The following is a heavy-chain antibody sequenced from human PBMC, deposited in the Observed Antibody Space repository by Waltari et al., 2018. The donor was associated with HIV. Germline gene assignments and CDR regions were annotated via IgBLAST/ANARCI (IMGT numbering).Heavy chain of an antibody. CDR3: AKEGATLTTSAYFYYYGMDV. CDR2: MRYDGTNK. J-gene: IGHJ6*02. Sequence: QVQLVESGGGVVQPGGSLRLSCAASGFTSPGYAIHWFRTPPGKGLEWVAFMRYDGTNKYYADSVKGRFTISRDNSKNSLYLQMNSLRAEDTALYYCAKEGATLTTSAYFYYYGMDVWGQGTTVTVSS. CDR1: GFTSPGYA. D-gene: IGHD4-4*01. V-gene: IGHV3-30*02.